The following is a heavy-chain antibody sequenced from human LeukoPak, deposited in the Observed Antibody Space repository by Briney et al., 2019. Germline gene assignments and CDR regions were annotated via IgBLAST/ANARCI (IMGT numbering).Heavy chain of an antibody. CDR1: GFIFSSYW. CDR2: IKQDGSEK. CDR3: VKQGGGYVGLNDY. D-gene: IGHD5-12*01. V-gene: IGHV3-7*05. J-gene: IGHJ4*02. Sequence: PGGSLRLSCAASGFIFSSYWMTGVRQGPGKGLEGVANIKQDGSEKYYVDSVKGRFTISRDNAKNSLYWQMKGLRAEATAVDYCVKQGGGYVGLNDYWGQGTLVTVSS.